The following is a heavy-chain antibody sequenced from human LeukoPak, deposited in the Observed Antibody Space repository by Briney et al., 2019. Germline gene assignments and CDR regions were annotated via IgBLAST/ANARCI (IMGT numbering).Heavy chain of an antibody. CDR3: ARVRGSIAASNFDY. CDR2: IYYSGST. D-gene: IGHD6-6*01. Sequence: SETLSLTCTVSGGSISSGGYYWSWIRQHPGKGLERIGYIYYSGSTYYNPSLKSRVTISVDTSKNQFSLKLSSVTAADTAVYYCARVRGSIAASNFDYWGQGTLVTVSS. CDR1: GGSISSGGYY. J-gene: IGHJ4*02. V-gene: IGHV4-31*03.